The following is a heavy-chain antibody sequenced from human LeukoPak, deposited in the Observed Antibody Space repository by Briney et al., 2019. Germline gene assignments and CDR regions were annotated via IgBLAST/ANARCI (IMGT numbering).Heavy chain of an antibody. CDR1: RFTFSTYW. V-gene: IGHV3-7*01. J-gene: IGHJ4*02. Sequence: PGGSLRLSCAASRFTFSTYWMSWVRQAPGKGLEWVANIKQDGSEKYYVDSVKGRFTISRDNAKNSLYLQMNSLRDDDTAVYYCARPRGCGSSRCNYFDYWGQGTLVTVSS. CDR2: IKQDGSEK. D-gene: IGHD2-21*01. CDR3: ARPRGCGSSRCNYFDY.